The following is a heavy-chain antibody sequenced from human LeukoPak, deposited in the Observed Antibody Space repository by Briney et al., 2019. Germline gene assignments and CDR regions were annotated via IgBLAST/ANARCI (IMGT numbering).Heavy chain of an antibody. J-gene: IGHJ1*01. Sequence: GGSLRLSCAASGFAFADDSLHWVRQAPGKGLEWVALMSFDGNFENFADSVKGRFTISRDTARNTLYLHMGSLGVEDSAVYYCARVGETGTVTMELDLWGQGALVTVSS. CDR3: ARVGETGTVTMELDL. CDR1: GFAFADDS. CDR2: MSFDGNFE. V-gene: IGHV3-30*04. D-gene: IGHD1-7*01.